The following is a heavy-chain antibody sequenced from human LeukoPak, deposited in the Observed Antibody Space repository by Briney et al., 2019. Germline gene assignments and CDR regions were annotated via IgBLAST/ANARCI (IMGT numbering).Heavy chain of an antibody. CDR1: GFTFNNYA. CDR2: ISTTTE. V-gene: IGHV3-48*01. CDR3: ARIGFYESSSAFDI. D-gene: IGHD3-22*01. J-gene: IGHJ3*02. Sequence: GGSLRLSCAASGFTFNNYAFNWVRQAPGKGLEWVSYISTTTEYYTDSVKGGFTISRDNDKNSLFLQMNSLGAEDTAVYYCARIGFYESSSAFDIWGQGTMVTVSS.